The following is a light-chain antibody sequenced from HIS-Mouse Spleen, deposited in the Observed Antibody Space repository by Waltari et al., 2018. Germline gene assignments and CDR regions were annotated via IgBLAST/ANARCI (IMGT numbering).Light chain of an antibody. V-gene: IGKV3-11*01. Sequence: DIVLTQSPATLSLSPGASATLPCRASQSVSSYLAWYKQKPCQAPRLLIYEASNRATGIPARFSGSGSGTDFTLTISSLEPEDFAVYYCQQRSNWPTFGGGTKVEIK. CDR2: EAS. J-gene: IGKJ4*01. CDR1: QSVSSY. CDR3: QQRSNWPT.